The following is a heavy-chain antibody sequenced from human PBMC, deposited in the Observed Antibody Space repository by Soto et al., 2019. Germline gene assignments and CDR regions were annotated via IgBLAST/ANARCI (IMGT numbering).Heavy chain of an antibody. V-gene: IGHV3-11*01. Sequence: VKLVESGGDLVKRGGSLRLSCAASGYTISDYYMSWIRQAPGKRLEWISYIDTSSTKIYYADYVKGRFTISRDNAKNLLDLEMNSMRDEDSAVYYGASHYEMWVGYLSPVYYWGQGTLVTVSS. CDR1: GYTISDYY. J-gene: IGHJ4*02. CDR3: ASHYEMWVGYLSPVYY. CDR2: IDTSSTKI. D-gene: IGHD4-17*01.